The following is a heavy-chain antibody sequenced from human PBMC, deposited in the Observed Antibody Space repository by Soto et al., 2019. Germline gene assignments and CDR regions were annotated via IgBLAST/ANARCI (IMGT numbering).Heavy chain of an antibody. V-gene: IGHV2-5*02. CDR1: GFSLSTSGVG. D-gene: IGHD3-10*01. CDR2: IYWDDDK. Sequence: QITLKESGPTLVKPTQTLTLTCTFSGFSLSTSGVGVGWIRQPPGKALEWLALIYWDDDKRYSPSLKSRLTITTDTSKNQVVLTMTNMDPVDTATYYCAHIPTLSSGSYYMADWFDPWGQGTLVTVSS. J-gene: IGHJ5*02. CDR3: AHIPTLSSGSYYMADWFDP.